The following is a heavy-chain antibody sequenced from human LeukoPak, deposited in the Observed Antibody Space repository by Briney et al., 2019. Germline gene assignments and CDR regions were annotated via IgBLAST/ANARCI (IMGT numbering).Heavy chain of an antibody. V-gene: IGHV3-30*18. CDR1: GFTFSSYG. J-gene: IGHJ4*02. CDR2: ISYAGSNK. Sequence: GRSLRLSCAASGFTFSSYGMHWVRQAPGKGLEWVAVISYAGSNKYYADSVKGRFTISRDNSKNTLSLQMNSLRAEDTAVYYCAKAYGSGSPPYYFDYWGQGTLVTVSS. D-gene: IGHD3-10*01. CDR3: AKAYGSGSPPYYFDY.